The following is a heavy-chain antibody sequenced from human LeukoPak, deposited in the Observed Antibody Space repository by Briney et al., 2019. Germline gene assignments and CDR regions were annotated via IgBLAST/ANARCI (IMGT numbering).Heavy chain of an antibody. CDR2: INHSGTT. CDR1: GGSISSSSYY. Sequence: SETLSLTCTVSGGSISSSSYYYWNWIRQPPGKGLEWIGEINHSGTTNYNPSLKSRVTISVDTSKNQFSLRLSSVTAADTAVYYCARGLRLPSRSTPAVPHVWGKGTTVTVSA. CDR3: ARGLRLPSRSTPAVPHV. V-gene: IGHV4-39*07. J-gene: IGHJ6*04. D-gene: IGHD2/OR15-2a*01.